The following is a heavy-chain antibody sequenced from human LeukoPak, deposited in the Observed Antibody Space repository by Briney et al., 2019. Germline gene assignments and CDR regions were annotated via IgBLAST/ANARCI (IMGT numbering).Heavy chain of an antibody. CDR3: ARGRGRRFGVSVHYYGMDV. D-gene: IGHD3-10*01. CDR1: GGSISSYY. J-gene: IGHJ6*02. CDR2: IYYSGST. V-gene: IGHV4-59*08. Sequence: KPSETLSLTCTVSGGSISSYYWSWIRQPPGKGLEWIGYIYYSGSTNYNPSLKSRVTISVDTSKNQFSLKLSSVTAADTAVYYCARGRGRRFGVSVHYYGMDVWGQGTTVTVSS.